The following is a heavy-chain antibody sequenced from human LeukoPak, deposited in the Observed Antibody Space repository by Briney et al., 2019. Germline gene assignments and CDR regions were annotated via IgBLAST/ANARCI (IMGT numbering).Heavy chain of an antibody. CDR2: IYYSGST. CDR3: GRGLRETNYYYYYYMDV. D-gene: IGHD5/OR15-5a*01. Sequence: SETLSLTCTVSGGSISSYYWSWIRQPPGKGLEWIGYIYYSGSTNYNPSLKSRVTISVDTSKNQFSLKLSSVTAADTAVYYCGRGLRETNYYYYYYMDVWGKGTTVTVSS. V-gene: IGHV4-59*01. J-gene: IGHJ6*03. CDR1: GGSISSYY.